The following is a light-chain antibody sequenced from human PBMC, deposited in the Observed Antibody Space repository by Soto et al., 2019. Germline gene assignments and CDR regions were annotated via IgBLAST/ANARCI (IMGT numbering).Light chain of an antibody. V-gene: IGLV3-1*01. Sequence: SYELTQPPSVSVSPGQTASITCSGDKLGDKYACWYQQKPGQSPVLVIYQDSKRPSGIPERFSGSNSGNTATLTISGTQAMDGAGYYCQGWDSSTVVFGGGTKVTVL. CDR1: KLGDKY. CDR3: QGWDSSTVV. J-gene: IGLJ2*01. CDR2: QDS.